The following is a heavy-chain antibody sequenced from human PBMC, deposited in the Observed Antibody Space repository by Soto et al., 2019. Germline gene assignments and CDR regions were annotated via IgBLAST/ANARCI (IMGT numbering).Heavy chain of an antibody. J-gene: IGHJ5*02. V-gene: IGHV4-34*01. CDR2: VNHSGEA. D-gene: IGHD1-26*01. Sequence: SETLSLTCGVYGGSFRNYYWIWVRQPPGKGLEWIGEVNHSGEATYNPSLQSRVSISLDTSKNQFSLKLSSVTAADTAVYYCARALYSGSYYDWFDPWGQGTLVTVSS. CDR3: ARALYSGSYYDWFDP. CDR1: GGSFRNYY.